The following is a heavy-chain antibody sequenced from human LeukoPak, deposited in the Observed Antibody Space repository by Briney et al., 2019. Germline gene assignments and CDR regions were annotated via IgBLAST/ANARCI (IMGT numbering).Heavy chain of an antibody. CDR1: GFTFSSYW. CDR3: AREVSDYDILTGYY. J-gene: IGHJ4*02. V-gene: IGHV3-7*01. Sequence: GGSLRLSCAASGFTFSSYWMSWVRQAPGKGLEWVANIKQDGSEKYYVDSVKGRFTISRDNAKNSLYLQMNSLRAEDTAVYYCAREVSDYDILTGYYWGQGTLVTVSS. D-gene: IGHD3-9*01. CDR2: IKQDGSEK.